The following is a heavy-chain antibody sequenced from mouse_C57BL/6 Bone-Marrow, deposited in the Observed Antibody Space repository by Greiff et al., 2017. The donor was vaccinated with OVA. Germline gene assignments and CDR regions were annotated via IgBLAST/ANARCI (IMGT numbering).Heavy chain of an antibody. CDR1: GFNIKDDY. J-gene: IGHJ1*03. V-gene: IGHV14-4*01. CDR3: TPITTVVAHWYFDV. Sequence: EVKLVESGAELVRPGASVKLSCTASGFNIKDDYMHWVKQRPEQGLEWIGWIDPENGDTEYASKFQGKATITADTSSNTAYLQLSSLTSEDTAVYYCTPITTVVAHWYFDVWGTGTTVTVSS. D-gene: IGHD1-1*01. CDR2: IDPENGDT.